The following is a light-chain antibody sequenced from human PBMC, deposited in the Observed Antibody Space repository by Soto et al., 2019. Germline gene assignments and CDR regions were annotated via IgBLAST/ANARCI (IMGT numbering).Light chain of an antibody. Sequence: DIQLTQSPATLSASVGDRVTITCRASQSISSWLAWYQQKPGTAPELLIYKASSFESGVPSRFSGSGSGTEFTLTISSLQCDDCATYYCQQYNSYSETFGQGTKGEIK. J-gene: IGKJ1*01. CDR3: QQYNSYSET. V-gene: IGKV1-5*03. CDR2: KAS. CDR1: QSISSW.